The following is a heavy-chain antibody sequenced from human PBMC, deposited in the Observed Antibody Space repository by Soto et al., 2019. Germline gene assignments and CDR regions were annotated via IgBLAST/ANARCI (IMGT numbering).Heavy chain of an antibody. CDR3: ARVRTAAIGYYYYGMDV. CDR1: GFTFSSYA. V-gene: IGHV3-30-3*01. J-gene: IGHJ6*02. CDR2: ISYDGSNK. Sequence: GGSLRLSCAASGFTFSSYAMHWVRQAPGKGLEWVAVISYDGSNKYYADSVKGRFTISRDNSKNTLYLQMNSLRAEDTAVYYCARVRTAAIGYYYYGMDVWGQGTTGTVSS. D-gene: IGHD2-2*01.